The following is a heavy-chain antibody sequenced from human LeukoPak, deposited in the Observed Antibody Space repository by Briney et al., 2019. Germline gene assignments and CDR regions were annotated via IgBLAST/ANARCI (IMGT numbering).Heavy chain of an antibody. V-gene: IGHV4-38-2*02. J-gene: IGHJ4*02. D-gene: IGHD3-22*01. CDR2: IYYSGST. Sequence: SETPSLTCAVSGYSISSGYYWGWIRQPPGKGLEWIGYIYYSGSTYYNPSLKSRVTISVDTSKNQFSLKLSSVTAADTAVYYCARDNYYDSRVPFDYWGQGTLVTVSS. CDR3: ARDNYYDSRVPFDY. CDR1: GYSISSGYY.